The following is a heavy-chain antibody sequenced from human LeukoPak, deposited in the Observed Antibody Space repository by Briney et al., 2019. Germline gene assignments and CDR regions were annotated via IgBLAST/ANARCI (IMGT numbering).Heavy chain of an antibody. J-gene: IGHJ4*02. V-gene: IGHV3-48*03. Sequence: GGSLRLSCAASGFTFSSYEMNWVRQAPGKGLEWVSYISSSGSTIYYADSVKGRFTISRDNARNSLYLQMNNLRVEDTAIYYCARDYTGGWNDYWGQGTLVTVSS. CDR1: GFTFSSYE. D-gene: IGHD7-27*01. CDR3: ARDYTGGWNDY. CDR2: ISSSGSTI.